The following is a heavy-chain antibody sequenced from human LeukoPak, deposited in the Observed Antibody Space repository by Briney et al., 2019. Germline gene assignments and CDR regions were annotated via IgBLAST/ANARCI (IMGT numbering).Heavy chain of an antibody. CDR1: RFSFDDYS. Sequence: GRSLRLSCAASRFSFDDYSMHWGRQAPGKGLEWVLGINWNSDMIYYADSVKGRFIISRDNAKNSLHMQMNSVRREDTDFYYCAKAVSTGRYVGIDYWGQGALVTVFS. CDR2: INWNSDMI. D-gene: IGHD1-1*01. J-gene: IGHJ4*02. V-gene: IGHV3-9*01. CDR3: AKAVSTGRYVGIDY.